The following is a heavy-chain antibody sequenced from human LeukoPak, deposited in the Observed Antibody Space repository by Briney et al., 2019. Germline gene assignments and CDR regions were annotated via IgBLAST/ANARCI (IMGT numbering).Heavy chain of an antibody. CDR1: GGTFSSYA. J-gene: IGHJ5*02. Sequence: GASVKVSCKASGGTFSSYAISWVRQAPGQGLEWMGRIIPILGIANYAQKFQGRVTITADKSTSTAYMELSSLRSEDTAVYYCARSPGYCSGGSCSSDKNWFAPWGQGTLVTVSS. CDR2: IIPILGIA. CDR3: ARSPGYCSGGSCSSDKNWFAP. V-gene: IGHV1-69*04. D-gene: IGHD2-15*01.